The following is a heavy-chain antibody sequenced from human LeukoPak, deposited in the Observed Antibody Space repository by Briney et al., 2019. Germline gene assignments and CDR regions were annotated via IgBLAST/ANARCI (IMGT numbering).Heavy chain of an antibody. D-gene: IGHD3-10*01. J-gene: IGHJ4*02. Sequence: GESLQISCQGSGYRFANYWIGWVRQLPGKGLEWMGIIYPGDSDTRYSPSFQGQVTISADKSISTAYLQWSSLKASDTAMYYCARLRAWGRITMVRGVPFDYWGQGTLVTVSS. CDR2: IYPGDSDT. V-gene: IGHV5-51*01. CDR3: ARLRAWGRITMVRGVPFDY. CDR1: GYRFANYW.